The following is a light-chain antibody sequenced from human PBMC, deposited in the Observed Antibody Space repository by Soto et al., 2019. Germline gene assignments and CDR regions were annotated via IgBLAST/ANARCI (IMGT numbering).Light chain of an antibody. CDR2: GAS. V-gene: IGKV3-15*01. J-gene: IGKJ4*01. CDR3: QHYYNTPPT. CDR1: QSVSSN. Sequence: IVMKQSPATLSVYTGEGVTLSCRASQSVSSNLAWYQQRPGQAPKLLIYGASTRATGIPARFSGSGSGTDFTLTISSLQAEDVAVYYCQHYYNTPPTFRGGTKVDI.